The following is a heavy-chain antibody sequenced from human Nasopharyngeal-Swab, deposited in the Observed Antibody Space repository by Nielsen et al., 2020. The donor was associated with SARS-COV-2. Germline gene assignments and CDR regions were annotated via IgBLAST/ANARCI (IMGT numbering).Heavy chain of an antibody. J-gene: IGHJ4*02. Sequence: GGSLRLSCAASGFTFSSYSMNWVRQAPGKGLEWVSYISSSGSAIYYADSVKGRFTISRDNAKNSLYLQMNSLRAEDTAVYYCARVPGYSSSWYFKAEFDYWGQGTLVTVSS. D-gene: IGHD6-13*01. V-gene: IGHV3-48*04. CDR2: ISSSGSAI. CDR1: GFTFSSYS. CDR3: ARVPGYSSSWYFKAEFDY.